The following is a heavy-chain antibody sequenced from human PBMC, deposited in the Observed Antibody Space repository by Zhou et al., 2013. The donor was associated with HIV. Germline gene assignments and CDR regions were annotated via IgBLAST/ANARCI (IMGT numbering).Heavy chain of an antibody. D-gene: IGHD7-27*01. CDR3: ARDWGTDYMDV. V-gene: IGHV4-39*02. CDR2: IYYSGST. CDR1: GGSMSSSTYY. Sequence: QVQLHESGPGLVKPSETLSLICTVSGGSMSSSTYYWGWIRQPPGKGLEWIGSIYYSGSTYYNPSLNSRVTISVDTSKNQFSLKLSSVTAADTAVFYCARDWGTDYMDVWGKGPRSPVSS. J-gene: IGHJ6*03.